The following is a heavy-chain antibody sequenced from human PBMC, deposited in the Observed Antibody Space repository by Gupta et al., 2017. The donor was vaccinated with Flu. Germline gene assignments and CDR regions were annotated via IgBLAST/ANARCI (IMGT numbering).Heavy chain of an antibody. CDR1: GSTCTSYW. Sequence: EVQLLQSGAEVKKPGESLKISCYSSGSTCTSYWMGWVRQMPGKGLEWMGIIYPVDSDVRYSPSFEGQVTISVDKSSSTTYLHLSNLQASDTATFYCARFSRGGNYDVWGRGTLVTVSS. D-gene: IGHD2-15*01. CDR2: IYPVDSDV. J-gene: IGHJ2*01. V-gene: IGHV5-51*03. CDR3: ARFSRGGNYDV.